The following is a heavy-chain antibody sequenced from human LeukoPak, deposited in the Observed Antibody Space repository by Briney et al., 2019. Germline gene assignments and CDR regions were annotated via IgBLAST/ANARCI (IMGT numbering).Heavy chain of an antibody. Sequence: SETLSLTCTVSGGSISSGGYFWSWIRQPPGKGLEFLGYIYDSVSTYYNLSLKSRVSISVDRSKNQLSLRLTSVTAADTAVYYCARSWHGSGTLDWFDPWGQGTQVAVSS. V-gene: IGHV4-30-2*01. J-gene: IGHJ5*02. CDR1: GGSISSGGYF. CDR2: IYDSVST. CDR3: ARSWHGSGTLDWFDP. D-gene: IGHD3-10*01.